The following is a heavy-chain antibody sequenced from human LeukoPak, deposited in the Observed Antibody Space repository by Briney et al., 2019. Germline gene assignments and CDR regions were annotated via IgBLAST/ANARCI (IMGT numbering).Heavy chain of an antibody. V-gene: IGHV1-69*05. CDR1: GGTFSSYA. CDR3: ARSGCSSTNCYPYYYMDV. CDR2: IIPIFGTA. D-gene: IGHD2-2*01. J-gene: IGHJ6*03. Sequence: SVKVSCKASGGTFSSYAISWVRQAPGQGLEWMGGIIPIFGTANYAQKFQGRVTITTDESTSTAYMELSSLRSEDTAVYYCARSGCSSTNCYPYYYMDVWGKGTTVTVSS.